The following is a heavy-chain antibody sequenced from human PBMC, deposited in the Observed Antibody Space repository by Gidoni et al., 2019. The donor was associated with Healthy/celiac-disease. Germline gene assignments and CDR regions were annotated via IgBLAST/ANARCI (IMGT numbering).Heavy chain of an antibody. CDR3: ARRGNQQLVRYDY. V-gene: IGHV4-34*01. CDR1: AGSFSGYY. D-gene: IGHD6-13*01. J-gene: IGHJ4*02. CDR2: INHSGST. Sequence: QVQLQQWGAGLLQPSETLSLTCAVYAGSFSGYYWSWIRQPPGKGLEWIGEINHSGSTNYNPSLKSRVTISVDTSKNQFSLKRSSVTAADTAVYYCARRGNQQLVRYDYWGQGTLVTVSS.